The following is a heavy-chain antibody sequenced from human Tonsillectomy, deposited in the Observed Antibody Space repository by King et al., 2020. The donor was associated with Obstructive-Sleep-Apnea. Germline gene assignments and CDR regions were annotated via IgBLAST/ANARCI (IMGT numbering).Heavy chain of an antibody. Sequence: VQLVESGGGVVQPGRSLRLSCAASGFTFSAYGMHWVRQAPGKGLEWVAVIWYDGTQNYYADSMKGRFTISRDNSKNTLYLQMNSLRPEDTAVYYCARDMQPATGDALDVWGQGATVTVSS. CDR1: GFTFSAYG. V-gene: IGHV3-33*01. CDR2: IWYDGTQN. CDR3: ARDMQPATGDALDV. J-gene: IGHJ6*02. D-gene: IGHD3-16*01.